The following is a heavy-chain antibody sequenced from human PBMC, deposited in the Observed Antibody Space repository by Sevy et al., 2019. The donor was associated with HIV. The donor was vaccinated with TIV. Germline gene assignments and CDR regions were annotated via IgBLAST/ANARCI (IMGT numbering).Heavy chain of an antibody. Sequence: GGSLRLSCAASGFIFNDYAMHWVRQAPGKGLEWVAVISDDGNNKYYTDSVEGRFTISRDNCKDTLYLQMNSLRAVDTAIYYCAREGAPYRNIRYCSGDNCYYNWFDPWGQGTLVTVSS. V-gene: IGHV3-30*10. D-gene: IGHD2-15*01. CDR3: AREGAPYRNIRYCSGDNCYYNWFDP. CDR2: ISDDGNNK. J-gene: IGHJ5*02. CDR1: GFIFNDYA.